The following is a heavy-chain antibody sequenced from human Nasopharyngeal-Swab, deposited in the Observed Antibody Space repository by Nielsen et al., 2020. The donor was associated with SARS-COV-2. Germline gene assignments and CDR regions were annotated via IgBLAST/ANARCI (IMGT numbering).Heavy chain of an antibody. CDR1: GYSISSGYY. D-gene: IGHD6-13*01. CDR2: IYHSGST. Sequence: SETLSLTCTVSGYSISSGYYWGWIRQPPGKGLEWIGSIYHSGSTYYNPSLKSRVTISVDTSKNQFSLKLSSVTAVDTAVYYCAREGLAAASDYWGQGTLVTVSS. V-gene: IGHV4-38-2*02. J-gene: IGHJ4*02. CDR3: AREGLAAASDY.